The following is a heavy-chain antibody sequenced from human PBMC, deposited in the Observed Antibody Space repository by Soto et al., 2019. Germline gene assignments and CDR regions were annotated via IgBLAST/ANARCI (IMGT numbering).Heavy chain of an antibody. V-gene: IGHV3-33*01. Sequence: GESLKISCAASGFTFSSYGMHWVRQAPGKGLEWVAVIWYDGSNKYYADSVKGRFTISRDNSKNTLYLQMNSLRAEDTAVYYCAREGLITIFGVVIKPFDYWGQGTLVTVSS. J-gene: IGHJ4*02. CDR1: GFTFSSYG. CDR3: AREGLITIFGVVIKPFDY. CDR2: IWYDGSNK. D-gene: IGHD3-3*01.